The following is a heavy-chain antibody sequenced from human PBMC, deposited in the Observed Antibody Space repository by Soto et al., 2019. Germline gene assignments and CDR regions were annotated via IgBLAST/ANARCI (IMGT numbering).Heavy chain of an antibody. Sequence: PGGSLRLSCAASGFTFSSYAMSWVRQAPGKGLEWVSAISGSGGSTYYADSVKGRFTISRDNDKNSLYLQMNSLRAEDTAVYYCASKSYSIAAAYAAFDIWGQGTMVTVSS. D-gene: IGHD6-13*01. CDR3: ASKSYSIAAAYAAFDI. J-gene: IGHJ3*02. CDR1: GFTFSSYA. V-gene: IGHV3-23*01. CDR2: ISGSGGST.